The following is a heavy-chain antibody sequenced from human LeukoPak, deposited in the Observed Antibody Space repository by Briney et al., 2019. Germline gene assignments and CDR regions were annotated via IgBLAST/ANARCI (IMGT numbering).Heavy chain of an antibody. CDR2: IRYDGSNK. Sequence: GGSLRLSCAASGFTFSSYGMHWVRQAPGKGLEWVAFIRYDGSNKYYADSVKGRFTISRDNSKNTLYLQMNSLRAEDTAVYYCAGQWLRLGAIDYWGQGTLVSVSS. V-gene: IGHV3-30*02. CDR3: AGQWLRLGAIDY. J-gene: IGHJ4*02. CDR1: GFTFSSYG. D-gene: IGHD5-12*01.